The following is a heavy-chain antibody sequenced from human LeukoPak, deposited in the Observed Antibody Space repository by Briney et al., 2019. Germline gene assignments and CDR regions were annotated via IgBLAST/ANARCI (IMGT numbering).Heavy chain of an antibody. D-gene: IGHD1-26*01. J-gene: IGHJ4*02. CDR1: GYTFTSYG. Sequence: GASVKVSCKASGYTFTSYGISWVRQATGQGLEWMGWMNPNSGNTGYTQKFQARVTMTRNTSISTAYMELSSLKSEDTAVYYCARGQRLSGNYFLGGQWGQGTLVTVSS. V-gene: IGHV1-8*01. CDR3: ARGQRLSGNYFLGGQ. CDR2: MNPNSGNT.